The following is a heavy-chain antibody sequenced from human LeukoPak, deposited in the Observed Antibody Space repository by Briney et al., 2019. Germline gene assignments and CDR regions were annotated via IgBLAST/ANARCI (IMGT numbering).Heavy chain of an antibody. Sequence: PGGSLRLSCAASGFTFSSYAMSWVRQAPGKGLERVSAISGSGGSTYYADSVKGQFTISRDNSKNTLYLQMNSLRAEDTAVYYCAKAGAVVVVAAKYFDYWGQGTLVTVSS. J-gene: IGHJ4*02. D-gene: IGHD2-15*01. V-gene: IGHV3-23*01. CDR2: ISGSGGST. CDR1: GFTFSSYA. CDR3: AKAGAVVVVAAKYFDY.